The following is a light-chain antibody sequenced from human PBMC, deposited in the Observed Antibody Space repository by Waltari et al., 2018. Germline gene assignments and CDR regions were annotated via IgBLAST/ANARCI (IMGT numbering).Light chain of an antibody. CDR1: SSDIGIYNL. CDR2: EVS. J-gene: IGLJ1*01. CDR3: CSYAGDSTYV. Sequence: QSALTQPASVSGSPGQSITISCTGSSSDIGIYNLVSWYQHHPGKVPKLIIYEVSESPSWVSGRFSGSKSGNTASLTLSDLQPEDGADYYCCSYAGDSTYVFGTGTKVTVL. V-gene: IGLV2-23*02.